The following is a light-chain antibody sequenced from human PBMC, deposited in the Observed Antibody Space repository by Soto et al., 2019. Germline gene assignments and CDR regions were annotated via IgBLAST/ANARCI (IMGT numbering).Light chain of an antibody. CDR1: QSISTY. Sequence: DFQMTQSPSSLSASVGDRVTITCRASQSISTYLNWYQQKPGKAPRLLNFSASNLQSGVPSRFSRNGSGTDFTLTISSLHPEDFATYYCQKTYTFGQGTKLEIK. CDR3: QKTYT. J-gene: IGKJ2*01. V-gene: IGKV1-39*01. CDR2: SAS.